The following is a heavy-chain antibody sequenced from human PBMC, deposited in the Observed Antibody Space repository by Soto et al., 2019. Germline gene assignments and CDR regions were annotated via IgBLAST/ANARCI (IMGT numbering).Heavy chain of an antibody. CDR3: ARAVGDPLYYLDY. J-gene: IGHJ4*02. V-gene: IGHV4-59*08. Sequence: QVQLQESGPGLVRPSETLSLTCTVSSDSISSYYWIWIRQSPGKGLEWIGYTDYSGNTNYNPSLKSRVTISGDTSKNQFSLRLSSVTAADTAVYYYARAVGDPLYYLDYWDQGTLVTVSS. CDR2: TDYSGNT. CDR1: SDSISSYY. D-gene: IGHD6-19*01.